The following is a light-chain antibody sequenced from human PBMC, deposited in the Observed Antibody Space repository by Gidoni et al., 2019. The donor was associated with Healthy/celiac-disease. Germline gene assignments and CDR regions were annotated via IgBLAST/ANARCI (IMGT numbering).Light chain of an antibody. CDR3: QQYGSSR. Sequence: DIVLTQSPGTLSLSPGERATLSCRASQSVSSSYLAWYQQKPGQAPRLLIYGASSRATGIPDRFSGSGSGTDFTLTISRLEPEDFAVYYCQQYGSSRFGGGTKVEIK. J-gene: IGKJ4*01. CDR1: QSVSSSY. V-gene: IGKV3-20*01. CDR2: GAS.